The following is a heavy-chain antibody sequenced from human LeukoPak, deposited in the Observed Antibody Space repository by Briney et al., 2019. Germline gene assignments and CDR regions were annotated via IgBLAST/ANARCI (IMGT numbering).Heavy chain of an antibody. CDR1: GGSISSYY. CDR2: IYYSGST. D-gene: IGHD3-22*01. Sequence: PSETLSLTCTVSGGSISSYYWSWIRQPPGKGLEWIGYIYYSGSTNYNPSLKSRVTISVDTSKNQFSLKLSSVTAADTAVYYCAREDSGYYWYWGQGTLVTVSS. CDR3: AREDSGYYWY. J-gene: IGHJ4*02. V-gene: IGHV4-59*01.